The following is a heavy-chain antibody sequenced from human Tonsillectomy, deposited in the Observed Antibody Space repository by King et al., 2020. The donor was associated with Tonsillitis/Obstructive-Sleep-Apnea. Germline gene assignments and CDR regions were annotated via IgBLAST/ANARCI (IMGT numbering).Heavy chain of an antibody. J-gene: IGHJ2*01. CDR2: IYFSGST. V-gene: IGHV4-61*01. CDR3: ARGGITIFGVVTPAYWYFDL. D-gene: IGHD3-3*01. Sequence: VQLQESGPGLVKPSETLSLTCTVSGCSVSSGSYYWSWIRQPPGKGLEWIGDIYFSGSTNYNPSLKSRVTISVDTFQNQVSLKLSSVTAADTAGYYCARGGITIFGVVTPAYWYFDLWGRGTLVTVSS. CDR1: GCSVSSGSYY.